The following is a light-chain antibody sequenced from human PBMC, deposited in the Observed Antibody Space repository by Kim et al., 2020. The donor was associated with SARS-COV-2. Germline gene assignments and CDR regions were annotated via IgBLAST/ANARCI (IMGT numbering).Light chain of an antibody. J-gene: IGKJ1*01. CDR3: QQRSNWPPT. V-gene: IGKV3-11*01. CDR2: DAS. CDR1: QSVRGY. Sequence: IVLTQSPATLSLSPGERATLSCRASQSVRGYLAWYQQKPGQAPRLLIYDASNRATDIPARFSGSGSGTDFFLTISSLEPEDFALYYCQQRSNWPPTFGQGTKVDIK.